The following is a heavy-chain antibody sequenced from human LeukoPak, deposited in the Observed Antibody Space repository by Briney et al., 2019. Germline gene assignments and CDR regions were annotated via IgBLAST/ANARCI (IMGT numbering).Heavy chain of an antibody. Sequence: ASVKVSCKVSGYTLTELSMHWVRQAPGQGLEWMGIINPSGGSTSYAQKFQGRVTMTRDTSTSTVYMELSSLRSEDTAVYYCARSRDDAGGGDYWGQGTLVTVSS. J-gene: IGHJ4*02. D-gene: IGHD3-16*01. V-gene: IGHV1-46*01. CDR2: INPSGGST. CDR1: GYTLTELS. CDR3: ARSRDDAGGGDY.